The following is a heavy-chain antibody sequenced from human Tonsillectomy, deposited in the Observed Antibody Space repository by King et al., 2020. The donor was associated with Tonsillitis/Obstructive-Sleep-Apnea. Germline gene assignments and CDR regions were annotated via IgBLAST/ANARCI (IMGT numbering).Heavy chain of an antibody. V-gene: IGHV1-3*01. CDR3: VRGGKPGSGLI. D-gene: IGHD1-26*01. Sequence: VQLVQSGAEVKKPGASVKVSCKASGYTFTSYAMHWVRQAPGQRLEWMGWINAGNGNTKYSQKFQGRVTINRDTSASTAYMELSSLRSEDTAVYYCVRGGKPGSGLIWGQGTMVTVSS. CDR2: INAGNGNT. CDR1: GYTFTSYA. J-gene: IGHJ3*02.